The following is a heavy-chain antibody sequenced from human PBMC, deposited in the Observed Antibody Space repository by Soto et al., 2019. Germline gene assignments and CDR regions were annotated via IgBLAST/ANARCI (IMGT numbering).Heavy chain of an antibody. CDR1: GFTFSSYW. V-gene: IGHV3-7*01. J-gene: IGHJ4*02. CDR3: ARLSPYSGSYYPFDY. Sequence: PGGSLRLSCAASGFTFSSYWMSWVRQAPGKGLEWVANIKQDGSEKYYVDSVKGRFTISRDNAKNSLYLQMNSLRAEDTAVYYCARLSPYSGSYYPFDYWGQGTLVTVSS. D-gene: IGHD1-26*01. CDR2: IKQDGSEK.